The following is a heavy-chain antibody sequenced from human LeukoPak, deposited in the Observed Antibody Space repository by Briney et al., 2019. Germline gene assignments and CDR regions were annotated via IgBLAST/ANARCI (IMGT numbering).Heavy chain of an antibody. V-gene: IGHV3-23*01. CDR3: ARDSGWIQFHY. Sequence: GGSLRLSCAASGFTFSSYAMSWVRQAPGKGLEWVSVISDSGGSTYYADSVKGRFTISRDNSKNTLYLQMSSLRDEDTAVYYCARDSGWIQFHYWGQGTQVTVSS. CDR2: ISDSGGST. D-gene: IGHD5-18*01. J-gene: IGHJ4*02. CDR1: GFTFSSYA.